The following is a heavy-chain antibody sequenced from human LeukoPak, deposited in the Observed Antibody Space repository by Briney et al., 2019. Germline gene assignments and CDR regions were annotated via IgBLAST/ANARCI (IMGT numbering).Heavy chain of an antibody. Sequence: GGSLRLSCAASGFTFSSYGMHWVRQAPGKGLEWVAFIRYDGSNKYYADSVKGRFTISRDNSKNTLYLQMNSLRAEDTAVYYCAKAEGDSYGDFEYWGQGTLVTVSS. D-gene: IGHD5-18*01. V-gene: IGHV3-30*02. CDR2: IRYDGSNK. CDR1: GFTFSSYG. CDR3: AKAEGDSYGDFEY. J-gene: IGHJ4*02.